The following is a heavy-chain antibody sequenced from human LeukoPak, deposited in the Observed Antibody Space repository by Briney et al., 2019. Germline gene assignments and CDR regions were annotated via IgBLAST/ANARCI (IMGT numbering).Heavy chain of an antibody. V-gene: IGHV4-61*02. CDR1: GGSISSSSYY. CDR3: ARDRGTWNDDGFDY. D-gene: IGHD1-1*01. CDR2: IYISGST. Sequence: SETLSLTCTVSGGSISSSSYYWGWIRQSPGKGLEWIGRIYISGSTNYNPSLKSRVTMSVDTSKNQFSLKLSSVTAADTAVYYCARDRGTWNDDGFDYWGQGTLVTVSS. J-gene: IGHJ4*02.